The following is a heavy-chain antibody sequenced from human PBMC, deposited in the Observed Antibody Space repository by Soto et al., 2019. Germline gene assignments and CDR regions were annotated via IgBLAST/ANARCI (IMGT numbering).Heavy chain of an antibody. CDR2: ISYDGSNK. CDR1: GFTFSSYG. Sequence: GGSLRLSCAASGFTFSSYGMHWVRQAPGKGLEWVAVISYDGSNKYYADSVKGRFTISRDNSKNTLYLQMNSLRAEDTAVYYCAKDPCYYDILTGYCSPDYYYGMDVWGQGTTVTVSS. V-gene: IGHV3-30*18. J-gene: IGHJ6*02. CDR3: AKDPCYYDILTGYCSPDYYYGMDV. D-gene: IGHD3-9*01.